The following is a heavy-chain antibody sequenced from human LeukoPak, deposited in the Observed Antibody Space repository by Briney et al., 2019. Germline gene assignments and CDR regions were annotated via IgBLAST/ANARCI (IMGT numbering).Heavy chain of an antibody. D-gene: IGHD6-25*01. J-gene: IGHJ3*02. CDR1: GFTFSSYG. V-gene: IGHV3-30*02. Sequence: PGGSLRLSCAASGFTFSSYGMHWVRQAPGKGLEWVAFIRYDGSNKYYADSVKGRFTISRDNSKDTLYLQMNSLRAEDTALYYCAKDRVAAGPYPNAFHIWGQGTMVTVSS. CDR3: AKDRVAAGPYPNAFHI. CDR2: IRYDGSNK.